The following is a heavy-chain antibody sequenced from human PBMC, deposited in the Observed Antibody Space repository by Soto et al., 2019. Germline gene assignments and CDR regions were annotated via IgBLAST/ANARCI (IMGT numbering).Heavy chain of an antibody. CDR1: GGTLSSET. CDR2: IIPLLGIG. CDR3: AREEGYYIMGTFPVYYMDV. D-gene: IGHD3-16*01. V-gene: IGHV1-69*08. Sequence: QVRLVQSGPEVKKSGSSVKVSCKVSGGTLSSETITWLRQAPGQGLEWMGRIIPLLGIGNYAQKFQGRVTTTEDISTNTANMGLSSLTSPDTAIYYCAREEGYYIMGTFPVYYMDVWGKGTTATFSS. J-gene: IGHJ6*03.